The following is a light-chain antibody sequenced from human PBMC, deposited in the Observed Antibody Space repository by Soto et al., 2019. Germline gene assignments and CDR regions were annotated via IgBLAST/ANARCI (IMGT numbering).Light chain of an antibody. CDR2: GAS. CDR1: QSVSSN. Sequence: EIVMTQSPATLSVSPGERATLSCRASQSVSSNLAWYQQKPGQAPRLLIYGASTRATGIPARFRGSGSGTEFTLTISSLQSEDFAVYYCQQYNNWPRGTFGQGTKVDNK. V-gene: IGKV3-15*01. J-gene: IGKJ1*01. CDR3: QQYNNWPRGT.